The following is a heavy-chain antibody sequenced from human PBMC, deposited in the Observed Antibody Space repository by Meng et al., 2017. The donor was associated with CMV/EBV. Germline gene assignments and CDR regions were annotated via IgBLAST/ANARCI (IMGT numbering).Heavy chain of an antibody. CDR1: GYTFTSYY. D-gene: IGHD6-19*01. V-gene: IGHV1-46*01. CDR2: INPSGGST. J-gene: IGHJ4*02. Sequence: QVERVECGAEVKKPGAAGKVSCKASGYTFTSYYMHWVRQAPGQGLEWMGIINPSGGSTSYEQKFQGRVTMTRDTSTSTVYMELSSLRSEDTAVYYCARWGPIAVAGHPVFDYWGQGTLVTVSS. CDR3: ARWGPIAVAGHPVFDY.